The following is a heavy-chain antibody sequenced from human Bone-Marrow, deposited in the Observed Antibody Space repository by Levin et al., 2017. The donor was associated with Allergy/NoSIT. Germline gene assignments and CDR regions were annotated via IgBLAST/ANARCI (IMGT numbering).Heavy chain of an antibody. V-gene: IGHV3-7*01. CDR2: MNEDGSQK. CDR3: ARHKVRGPSAFEV. J-gene: IGHJ3*01. D-gene: IGHD6-25*01. Sequence: GGSLRLSCAASGFTLSTYWMIWVRQAPGKGLEWVANMNEDGSQKYYVDSVKGRFTISKDNAKNSLHLQMDSLRAEDTAMYYCARHKVRGPSAFEVWGQGTMVTVSS. CDR1: GFTLSTYW.